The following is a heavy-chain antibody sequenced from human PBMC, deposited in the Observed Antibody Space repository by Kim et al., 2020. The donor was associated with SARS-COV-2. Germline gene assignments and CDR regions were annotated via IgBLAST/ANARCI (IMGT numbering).Heavy chain of an antibody. CDR2: ISYDGSNK. CDR3: AKDQIPQPSPYAFDI. J-gene: IGHJ3*02. D-gene: IGHD1-1*01. CDR1: GFTFSSYG. V-gene: IGHV3-30*18. Sequence: GGSLRLSWAASGFTFSSYGMHWVRQAPGKGLEWVAVISYDGSNKYYADSVKGRFTISRDNSKNTLYLQMNSLRAEDTAVYYCAKDQIPQPSPYAFDIWGQGTMVTVSS.